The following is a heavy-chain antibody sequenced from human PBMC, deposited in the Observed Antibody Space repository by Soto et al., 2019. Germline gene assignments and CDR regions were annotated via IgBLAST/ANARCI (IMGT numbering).Heavy chain of an antibody. CDR2: INAGNGDT. CDR3: ARGALRLGCSGGSCPTWFDP. D-gene: IGHD2-15*01. J-gene: IGHJ5*02. CDR1: GDTFTAYT. Sequence: GASVKVSCKASGDTFTAYTIHWVRQAPGQRLEWMGWINAGNGDTKYSQKFQGRVTFTRDTSASTAYMDLSSLRSEDTAVYYCARGALRLGCSGGSCPTWFDPLGPGNPGQRL. V-gene: IGHV1-3*01.